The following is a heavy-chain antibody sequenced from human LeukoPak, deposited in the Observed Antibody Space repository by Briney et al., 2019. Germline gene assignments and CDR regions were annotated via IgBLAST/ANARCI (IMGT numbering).Heavy chain of an antibody. CDR1: GGXISSRSYC. J-gene: IGHJ2*01. CDR2: IYYSGNT. CDR3: ARSFYFDSSRTYWYFDL. Sequence: SETLPLTCIVSGGXISSRSYCWGWIRQPPGKGLEWIGSIYYSGNTYHNPSLKSRVTISVDTSKNQFSLKLSSVTAADTAMYYCARSFYFDSSRTYWYFDLWGRGILVTVSS. V-gene: IGHV4-39*01. D-gene: IGHD3-22*01.